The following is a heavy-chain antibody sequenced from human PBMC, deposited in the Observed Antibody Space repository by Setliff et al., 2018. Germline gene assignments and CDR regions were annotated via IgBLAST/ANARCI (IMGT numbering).Heavy chain of an antibody. D-gene: IGHD1-20*01. CDR3: ARGGERYYSAS. CDR2: VYHMYQSKTT. V-gene: IGHV4-38-2*01. CDR1: GLPINSGYY. J-gene: IGHJ4*02. Sequence: SETLSLTCAVSGLPINSGYYWGWIRQSPGKGLEWIGCVYHMYQSKTTYHNPSLKSRVTMSVDKSKNQFSLKLSSVTAADTAVYYCARGGERYYSASWGQGTLVTVSS.